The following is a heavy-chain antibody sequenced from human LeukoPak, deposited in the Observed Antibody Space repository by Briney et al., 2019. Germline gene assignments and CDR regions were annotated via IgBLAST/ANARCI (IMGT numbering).Heavy chain of an antibody. D-gene: IGHD3-16*01. V-gene: IGHV3-33*01. J-gene: IGHJ4*02. CDR2: IWYDGSKM. CDR3: TRDGGSGIDY. CDR1: GFTFSSYG. Sequence: GRSLRLSCVVSGFTFSSYGMHWLRQAPGKGREWVGVIWYDGSKMFYGDSVKGRLSVSRDDSKNTLYLQMSSLRAEDTAVYYCTRDGGSGIDYWGQGTLVTVSS.